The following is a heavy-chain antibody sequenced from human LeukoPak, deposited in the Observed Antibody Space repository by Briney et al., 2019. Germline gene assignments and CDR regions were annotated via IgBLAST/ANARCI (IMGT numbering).Heavy chain of an antibody. CDR3: AKDRVDGSGSQFDS. D-gene: IGHD3-10*01. CDR2: ISISSSYI. V-gene: IGHV3-21*04. J-gene: IGHJ4*02. Sequence: PGGSLRLSCAASGFTFSSYSMNWVRQAPGQGLEWVSSISISSSYIYYADSVKGRFTISRDNAKNSLYLQMNSLRADDTAVYYCAKDRVDGSGSQFDSWGQGSLVTVSS. CDR1: GFTFSSYS.